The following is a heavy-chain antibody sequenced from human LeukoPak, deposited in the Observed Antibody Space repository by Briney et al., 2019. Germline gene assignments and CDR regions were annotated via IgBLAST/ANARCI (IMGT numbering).Heavy chain of an antibody. V-gene: IGHV1-69*13. CDR2: IIPIFGTA. J-gene: IGHJ6*02. CDR3: ARGCSSTSCHWDYYGMDV. CDR1: GGTFSSYA. D-gene: IGHD2-2*01. Sequence: ASVKVSCKASGGTFSSYAISWVRQAPGQGLEWMGGIIPIFGTANYAQKFQGRVTITADESTSTAYMELSSLRSEDTAVYYCARGCSSTSCHWDYYGMDVWAKGPRSPSP.